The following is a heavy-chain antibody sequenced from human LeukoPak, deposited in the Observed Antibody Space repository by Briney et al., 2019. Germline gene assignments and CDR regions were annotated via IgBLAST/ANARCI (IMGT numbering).Heavy chain of an antibody. V-gene: IGHV3-64*01. CDR2: ISSNGGST. J-gene: IGHJ4*02. Sequence: GGSLRLSCAASGFTFSSYAMHWVRQAPGKGLEYVSAISSNGGSTYYANSVKGRFTISRDNSKSTLYLQMGSLRAEDMAVYYCARDSLAYSSSSGFDYWGQGTLVTVSS. CDR3: ARDSLAYSSSSGFDY. CDR1: GFTFSSYA. D-gene: IGHD6-6*01.